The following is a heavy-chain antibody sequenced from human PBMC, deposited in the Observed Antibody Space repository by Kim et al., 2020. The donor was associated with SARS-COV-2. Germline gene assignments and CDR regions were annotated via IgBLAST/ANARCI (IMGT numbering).Heavy chain of an antibody. V-gene: IGHV3-30*18. CDR1: GLIFSNFG. CDR2: ISFDGSKK. CDR3: AKEPRYGSGFFDY. D-gene: IGHD6-19*01. J-gene: IGHJ4*02. Sequence: GGSLRLSCAASGLIFSNFGMHWVRQAPGKGLEWVSVISFDGSKKAYADSVTGRFNISRDNSKNMLYLEMNGLRPDDTAVYYCAKEPRYGSGFFDYWGQGTLITVSS.